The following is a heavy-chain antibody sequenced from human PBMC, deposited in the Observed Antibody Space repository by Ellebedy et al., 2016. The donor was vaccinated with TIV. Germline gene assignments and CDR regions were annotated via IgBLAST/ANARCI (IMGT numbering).Heavy chain of an antibody. CDR2: INHSGST. CDR3: ARSSSIAV. V-gene: IGHV4-34*01. Sequence: SETLSLXCAVYGGSFSGYYWSWIRQPPGKGLEWIGEINHSGSTNYNPSLKSRVTISVDTSKNQFSLKLSSVTAEDTAVYYCARSSSIAVWGQGTLVTVSS. J-gene: IGHJ4*02. CDR1: GGSFSGYY. D-gene: IGHD6-6*01.